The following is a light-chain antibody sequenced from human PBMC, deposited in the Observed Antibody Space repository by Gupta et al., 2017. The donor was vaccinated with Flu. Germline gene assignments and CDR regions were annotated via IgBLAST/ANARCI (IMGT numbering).Light chain of an antibody. V-gene: IGLV2-23*02. CDR3: CSYAGGSTVV. CDR2: EVT. CDR1: TSDVGRYDL. J-gene: IGLJ3*02. Sequence: SITISCTGTTSDVGRYDLVSWYQHHPGRAPKVLIYEVTQRPSGVSNRFSGSRSGDTASLTISGLQAEDEADYYCCSYAGGSTVVFGGGTKLTVL.